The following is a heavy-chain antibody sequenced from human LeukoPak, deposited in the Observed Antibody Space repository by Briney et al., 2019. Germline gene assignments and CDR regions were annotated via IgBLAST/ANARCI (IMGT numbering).Heavy chain of an antibody. V-gene: IGHV5-51*01. J-gene: IGHJ4*02. CDR2: IYPGYSDT. CDR1: GYSFTSYW. Sequence: PGESLKISCKGSGYSFTSYWNGLGPQMPGKGLEWMGIIYPGYSDTRYSPSFQGQVTISADKSLSTAYLQWSSLKASDTAMYYCARQPGCSGYVPIDYLGQGTLVTVSS. D-gene: IGHD5-12*01. CDR3: ARQPGCSGYVPIDY.